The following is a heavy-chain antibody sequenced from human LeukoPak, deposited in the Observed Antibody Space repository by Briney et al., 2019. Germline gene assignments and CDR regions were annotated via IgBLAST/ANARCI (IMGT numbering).Heavy chain of an antibody. CDR3: ARVYYSSSYDYWYFDL. V-gene: IGHV4-39*07. J-gene: IGHJ2*01. CDR1: GGSFSSSSYY. D-gene: IGHD6-13*01. CDR2: IYYSGNI. Sequence: SETLSLTCTVSGGSFSSSSYYWGWIRQPPGKGLKWIGSIYYSGNIYYNPSLKSRVAISVDTSKNQFSLKLSSVTAADTAVYYCARVYYSSSYDYWYFDLWGRGTLVTVSS.